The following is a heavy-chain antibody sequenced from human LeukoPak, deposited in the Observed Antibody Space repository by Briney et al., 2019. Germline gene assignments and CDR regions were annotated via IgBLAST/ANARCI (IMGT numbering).Heavy chain of an antibody. J-gene: IGHJ4*02. D-gene: IGHD2-15*01. V-gene: IGHV1-2*02. CDR2: INPNSGGT. CDR1: GYTFSGYY. Sequence: GASVKVSCKASGYTFSGYYMHWVRQAPRQGLEWMGWINPNSGGTNYAQKFQGRVTMTRDTSISTAYMELSRLRSDDTAVYYCARDGLYCSGDSCYPYYFDSWGQGTLVTVSS. CDR3: ARDGLYCSGDSCYPYYFDS.